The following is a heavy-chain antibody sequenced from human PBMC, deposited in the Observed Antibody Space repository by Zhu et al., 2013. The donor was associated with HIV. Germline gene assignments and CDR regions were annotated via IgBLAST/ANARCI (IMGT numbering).Heavy chain of an antibody. Sequence: QVQLVQSGAEVKKPGASVKVSCKASGYTFTGYYMHWVRQAPGQGLEWMGWINPNSGGTNYAQKFQGRVTMTRDTSISTAYMELSRLRSDDTAVYYCATTGPYYYGPGPFDYWGQGTLVTVSS. CDR2: INPNSGGT. CDR1: GYTFTGYY. CDR3: ATTGPYYYGPGPFDY. V-gene: IGHV1-2*02. D-gene: IGHD3-10*01. J-gene: IGHJ4*02.